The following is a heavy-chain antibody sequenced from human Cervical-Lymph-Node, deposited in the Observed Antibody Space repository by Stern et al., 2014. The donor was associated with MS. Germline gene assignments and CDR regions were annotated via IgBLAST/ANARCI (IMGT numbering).Heavy chain of an antibody. CDR2: IDWDGDK. Sequence: QITLKESGPALVKPTQTLTLTCSFSGFSLSTTGMCVSWIRQPPGQALEWLALIDWDGDKYYTTSRKTRLTISKDTSKNQVVLTMTNVDPVDTATYYCVRSQTMFRGVTFFDYWGQGTLITVSS. CDR3: VRSQTMFRGVTFFDY. CDR1: GFSLSTTGMC. D-gene: IGHD3-10*01. V-gene: IGHV2-70*01. J-gene: IGHJ4*02.